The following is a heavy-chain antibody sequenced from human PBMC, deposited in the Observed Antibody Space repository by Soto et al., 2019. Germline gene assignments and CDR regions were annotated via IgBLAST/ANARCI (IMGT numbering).Heavy chain of an antibody. CDR2: IKTAGDT. D-gene: IGHD3-3*01. J-gene: IGHJ4*02. CDR3: ARGVFLEWQFDY. Sequence: GGSLRLSCAASGFTFSTYDMHWVRQGTGKGLEWVSGIKTAGDTYYADSVKGRFTISRDNSKNTLYLQMNSLRAEDTAVYYCARGVFLEWQFDYWGQGTLVTVSS. CDR1: GFTFSTYD. V-gene: IGHV3-13*01.